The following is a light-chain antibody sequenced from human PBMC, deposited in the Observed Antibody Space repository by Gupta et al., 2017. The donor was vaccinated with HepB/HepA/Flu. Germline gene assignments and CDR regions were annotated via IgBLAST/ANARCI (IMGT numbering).Light chain of an antibody. J-gene: IGLJ3*02. CDR3: SSYTSSRTWV. CDR1: SSDVGGYNY. Sequence: QSALTHPASVSGSPGQPITISCTGTSSDVGGYNYVSWYQQHPGKAPKLMIYDVSNRPSGVSNRFSGSKSGNTASLTISGLQAEDEADYYCSSYTSSRTWVFGGGTKLTVL. V-gene: IGLV2-14*01. CDR2: DVS.